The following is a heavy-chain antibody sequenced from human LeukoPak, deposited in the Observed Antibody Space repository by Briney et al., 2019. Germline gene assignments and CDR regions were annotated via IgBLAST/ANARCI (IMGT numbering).Heavy chain of an antibody. CDR3: ARVGKNGWDFDH. D-gene: IGHD6-19*01. V-gene: IGHV3-7*01. CDR1: GFTFSAYW. J-gene: IGHJ4*02. CDR2: IIEGGDVK. Sequence: GGSLRLSCAASGFTFSAYWMAWVRQAPGKGLAWVANIIEGGDVKYYVDSVKGRFTISRDNTKNSLYLQMTSLRADDTAVYYCARVGKNGWDFDHWGQGTLVTVSS.